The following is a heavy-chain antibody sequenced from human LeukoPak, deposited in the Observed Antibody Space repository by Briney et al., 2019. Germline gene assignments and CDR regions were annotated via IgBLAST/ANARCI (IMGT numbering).Heavy chain of an antibody. CDR3: ASPYQLLFESAFDI. CDR1: GYTFTGYY. CDR2: INPNSGGT. J-gene: IGHJ3*02. Sequence: ASVKVSCKASGYTFTGYYMHWVRQAPGQGLEWMGWINPNSGGTNYAQKFQGRVTMTRDTSISTAYMELSRLRSDDTAVYYCASPYQLLFESAFDIWGQGTMATVPS. V-gene: IGHV1-2*02. D-gene: IGHD2-2*01.